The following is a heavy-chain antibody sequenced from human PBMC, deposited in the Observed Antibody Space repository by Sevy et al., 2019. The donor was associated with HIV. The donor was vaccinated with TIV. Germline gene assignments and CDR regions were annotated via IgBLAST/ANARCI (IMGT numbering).Heavy chain of an antibody. Sequence: ASVKVSCKASGYTFTSYGISWVRQAPGQGLEWMGWISAYNGNTNYAEKLQGRVTMTTDTSTSTAYMELRSLRSDDPAVYYCARTSSTGYCYYYMDVWGKGTTVTVSS. J-gene: IGHJ6*03. CDR2: ISAYNGNT. CDR1: GYTFTSYG. CDR3: ARTSSTGYCYYYMDV. V-gene: IGHV1-18*04. D-gene: IGHD2-2*01.